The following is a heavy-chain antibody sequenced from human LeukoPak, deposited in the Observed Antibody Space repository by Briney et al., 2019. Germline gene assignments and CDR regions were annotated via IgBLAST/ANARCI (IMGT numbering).Heavy chain of an antibody. CDR1: GYSFTSNW. J-gene: IGHJ4*02. D-gene: IGHD5-12*01. V-gene: IGHV5-51*01. Sequence: PGESLKISCKGSGYSFTSNWIGWVRQMPGKGLEWMGIIYPGDSDTRYSPSFQGQVTISVDKSISTAYLQWSSLKASDTAMYYCARRAPDSGYDYRSFDYWGQGTLVTVSS. CDR2: IYPGDSDT. CDR3: ARRAPDSGYDYRSFDY.